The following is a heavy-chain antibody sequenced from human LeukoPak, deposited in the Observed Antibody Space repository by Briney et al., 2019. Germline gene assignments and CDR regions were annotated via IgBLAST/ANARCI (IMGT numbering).Heavy chain of an antibody. CDR2: INPNSGGT. Sequence: GASVKLSFTASGYAVTGYYLYWVWLAPGQGLGWMGWINPNSGGTNYAQTFQSSVTMTRDTSISTAYMELSRLRFDDTAVYYCARGRRDIGVVRGVYYLYYMDVWGKGTTVTVSS. J-gene: IGHJ6*03. CDR1: GYAVTGYY. D-gene: IGHD3-10*01. CDR3: ARGRRDIGVVRGVYYLYYMDV. V-gene: IGHV1-2*02.